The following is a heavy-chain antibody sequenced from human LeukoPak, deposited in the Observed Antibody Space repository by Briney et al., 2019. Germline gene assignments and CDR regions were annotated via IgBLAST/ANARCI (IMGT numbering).Heavy chain of an antibody. J-gene: IGHJ4*02. D-gene: IGHD3-10*01. Sequence: GGSLRLSCAASGFTFSDYYMSWIRQAPGKGLEWVSYISSSGSTIYYADSVKGRFTISRDNAKNSLYLQMNSLRAEDTAVYYCARVGFITMVRGVIPLYFDYWGQGTLVTVSS. CDR3: ARVGFITMVRGVIPLYFDY. CDR1: GFTFSDYY. V-gene: IGHV3-11*01. CDR2: ISSSGSTI.